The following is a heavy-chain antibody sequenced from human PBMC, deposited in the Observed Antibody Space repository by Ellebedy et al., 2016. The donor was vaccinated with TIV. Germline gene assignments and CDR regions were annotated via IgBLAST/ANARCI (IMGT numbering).Heavy chain of an antibody. Sequence: PGGSLRLSCAASEFTFSSYAMAWVRQAPGKGLEWVSSISGGGVHTYYTDSVKGRFTISRDNSKSILYLQMDSLRADDTAVYFCAKRVREMSTERYFDYWGRGTLVTVSS. J-gene: IGHJ4*02. CDR1: EFTFSSYA. CDR3: AKRVREMSTERYFDY. D-gene: IGHD5-24*01. CDR2: ISGGGVHT. V-gene: IGHV3-23*01.